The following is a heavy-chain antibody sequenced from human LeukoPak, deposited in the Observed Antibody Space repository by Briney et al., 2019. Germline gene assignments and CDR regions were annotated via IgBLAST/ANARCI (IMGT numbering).Heavy chain of an antibody. CDR2: IDYSGTT. V-gene: IGHV4-31*01. J-gene: IGHJ2*01. CDR3: VTVMTGSRYFDL. Sequence: PSETLSLTCTVSGGSISSNKYYWSWIRQHPGKGLEWIGYIDYSGTTYYNPSLNRPVTISVDTSENQFSLTLDSVTAADTAVFYCVTVMTGSRYFDLWGRGTLVTVSS. CDR1: GGSISSNKYY. D-gene: IGHD1-1*01.